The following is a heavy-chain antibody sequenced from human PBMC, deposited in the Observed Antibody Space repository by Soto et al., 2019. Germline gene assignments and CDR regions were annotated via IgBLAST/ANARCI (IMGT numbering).Heavy chain of an antibody. CDR3: ARSSGSYPYSYYCGMDV. CDR1: GFTISDNY. CDR2: IYRGGGSA. Sequence: EVQLEESGGSLIQPGGSLRLSCAASGFTISDNYMSWVRQAPGKGLEWVSVIYRGGGSAYYADSVKGRFTISRDNSQNTLYLQMNSRRAEDTAVYYCARSSGSYPYSYYCGMDVWGQGTTVTVSS. J-gene: IGHJ6*02. D-gene: IGHD1-26*01. V-gene: IGHV3-53*01.